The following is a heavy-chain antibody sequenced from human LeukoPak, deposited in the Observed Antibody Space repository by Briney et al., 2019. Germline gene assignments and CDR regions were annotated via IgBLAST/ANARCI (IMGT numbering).Heavy chain of an antibody. D-gene: IGHD6-13*01. CDR3: ARVGRYSSSAFDP. CDR2: ISSSSYT. J-gene: IGHJ5*02. Sequence: PGGSLRLSCAASGFTFSDYYMSWIRQAPGKGLEWVSYISSSSYTNYADSVKGRFTISKDNAKNSLYLQMNSLRAEDTAVYYCARVGRYSSSAFDPWGQGTLVTVSS. CDR1: GFTFSDYY. V-gene: IGHV3-11*06.